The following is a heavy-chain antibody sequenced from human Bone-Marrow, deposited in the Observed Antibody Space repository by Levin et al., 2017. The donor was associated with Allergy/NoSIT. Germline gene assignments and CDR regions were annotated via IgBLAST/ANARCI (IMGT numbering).Heavy chain of an antibody. Sequence: GGSLRLSCAASGFTVSSNYMSWVRQAPGKGPEWVSVIYSGGSTYYTDSVKSRFTISRDNSKNTLYLQMNTARAEDTAVCYCARGWFDDWLSRWGQGTPVTVSS. CDR2: IYSGGST. V-gene: IGHV3-53*01. CDR1: GFTVSSNY. J-gene: IGHJ5*02. D-gene: IGHD3-10*01. CDR3: ARGWFDDWLSR.